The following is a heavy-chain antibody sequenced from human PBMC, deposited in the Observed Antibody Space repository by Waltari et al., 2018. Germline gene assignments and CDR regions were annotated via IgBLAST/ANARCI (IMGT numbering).Heavy chain of an antibody. V-gene: IGHV4-39*01. CDR1: GGSISCTNYY. D-gene: IGHD2-21*02. Sequence: QLRLQESGPGLVKPSDTLSLTCTVSGGSISCTNYYWGWIRQPPGKGLEWIGSIYYRGNTYYNPSLKSRVTMSADTSKNQFSLKLSSVTAADTAVYYCARHQDWVVVSATWFDPWGQGTLVTVSS. J-gene: IGHJ5*02. CDR3: ARHQDWVVVSATWFDP. CDR2: IYYRGNT.